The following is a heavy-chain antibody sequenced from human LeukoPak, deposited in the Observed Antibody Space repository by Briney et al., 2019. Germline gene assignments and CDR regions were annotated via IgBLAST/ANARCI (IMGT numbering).Heavy chain of an antibody. CDR1: RGSITTDNYY. V-gene: IGHV4-39*07. D-gene: IGHD6-25*01. CDR3: ARVPAAFYFDY. Sequence: SETLSLTCTVSRGSITTDNYYWGWIRQPPGKGLEWIGTVFFTGTTHYNPSLKSRVTISIEMSKNQFFLELTSVTAADTAVYYCARVPAAFYFDYWGQGSLVTVSS. CDR2: VFFTGTT. J-gene: IGHJ4*02.